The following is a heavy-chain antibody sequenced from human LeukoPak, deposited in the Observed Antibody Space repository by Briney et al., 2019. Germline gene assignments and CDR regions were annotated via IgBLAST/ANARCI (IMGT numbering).Heavy chain of an antibody. CDR3: ARGRDYFPIDY. J-gene: IGHJ4*02. Sequence: ARGSLRLSCAASGFTVSSSHMTWVRQTPGKGLVWVSVTYSGGNTDYADSVKGRFTISRDNSRNTLYLQMSSLRVEDTAIYYCARGRDYFPIDYWGQGTFVIVSS. CDR1: GFTVSSSH. CDR2: TYSGGNT. D-gene: IGHD2/OR15-2a*01. V-gene: IGHV3-53*01.